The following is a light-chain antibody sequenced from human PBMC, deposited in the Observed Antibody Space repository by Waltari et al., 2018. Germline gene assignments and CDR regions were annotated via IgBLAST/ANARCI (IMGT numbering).Light chain of an antibody. J-gene: IGKJ2*01. CDR2: DAS. Sequence: EIVLTQSPATLSLSPGETATLSCRASQSVGTYLAWYQQKPGQAPRLLIYDASNRATGNPDRFRGSGSGTDFTLTISSLEPEDFALYYCQQRSSWTPHTFGQGARLEIK. V-gene: IGKV3-11*01. CDR1: QSVGTY. CDR3: QQRSSWTPHT.